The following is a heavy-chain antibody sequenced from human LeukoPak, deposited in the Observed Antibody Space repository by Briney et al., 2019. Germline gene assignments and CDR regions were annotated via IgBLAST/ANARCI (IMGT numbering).Heavy chain of an antibody. CDR3: ARDSSPYCGDDCYFDAFDL. CDR2: INRDGSKN. CDR1: GFTFSSYA. J-gene: IGHJ3*01. Sequence: GESLRLSCAASGFTFSSYAMSWVRQAPGKGLEWVANINRDGSKNHFVDSVKGRFTISRDNAKNFLYLQMNSLRAEDTAVYFCARDSSPYCGDDCYFDAFDLWGQGTMVTVSS. V-gene: IGHV3-7*03. D-gene: IGHD2-21*02.